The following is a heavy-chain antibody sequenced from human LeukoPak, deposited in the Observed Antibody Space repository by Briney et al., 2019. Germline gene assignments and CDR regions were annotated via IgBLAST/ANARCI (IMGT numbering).Heavy chain of an antibody. CDR2: IYTSGST. V-gene: IGHV4-4*07. Sequence: SETLSLTCTVSGGSISSYYWSWIRQPAGKGLEWIGRIYTSGSTNYNPSLKSRVTMSVDTSKNQFSLKLSSVTAADTAVYYCARGYYAPGWYYYYYMDVWGKGTTVTISS. D-gene: IGHD3-10*02. CDR1: GGSISSYY. J-gene: IGHJ6*03. CDR3: ARGYYAPGWYYYYYMDV.